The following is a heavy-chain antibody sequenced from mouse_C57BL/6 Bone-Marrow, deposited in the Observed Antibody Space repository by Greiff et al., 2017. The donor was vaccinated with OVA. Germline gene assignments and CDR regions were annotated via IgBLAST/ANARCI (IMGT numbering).Heavy chain of an antibody. CDR2: IDPNSGGT. Sequence: QVQLQQSGAELVKPGASVKLSCKASGYTFTSYWMHWVKQRPGRGLEWIGRIDPNSGGTKYNEKFKSKATLTVDKPSSTAYMQLSSLTSEDSAVYYCARDSGTFYYDSFAYWGQGTLVTVSA. CDR3: ARDSGTFYYDSFAY. D-gene: IGHD2-4*01. V-gene: IGHV1-72*01. CDR1: GYTFTSYW. J-gene: IGHJ3*01.